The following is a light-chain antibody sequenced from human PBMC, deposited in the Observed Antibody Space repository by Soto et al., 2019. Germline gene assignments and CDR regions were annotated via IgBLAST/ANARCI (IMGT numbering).Light chain of an antibody. J-gene: IGLJ1*01. Sequence: QSALTQPASVSGSPGQSITISCTGTSSDVGGYDYVSWYQQHPGKAPKLMIYEVSNRPSGVSNRFSGSKSGNTASLTISGLQAEDEADYYCSSYTSSSYPAFGTGTKLTAL. V-gene: IGLV2-14*01. CDR3: SSYTSSSYPA. CDR2: EVS. CDR1: SSDVGGYDY.